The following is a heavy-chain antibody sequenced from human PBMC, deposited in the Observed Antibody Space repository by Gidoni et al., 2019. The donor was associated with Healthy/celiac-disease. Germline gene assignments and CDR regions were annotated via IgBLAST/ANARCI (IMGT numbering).Heavy chain of an antibody. D-gene: IGHD2-21*02. Sequence: EVQLVESGGGLVQPVGSLRLSCAASGFPFRSYWMHWVRQAPGKGLVGVSSIKSDGSSTSYADSVKGRFTISRDNAKNTLYLQMNSLRAEDTAVYYCARGAGLVDGDPRWYFDYWGQGTLVTVSS. CDR3: ARGAGLVDGDPRWYFDY. J-gene: IGHJ4*02. CDR2: IKSDGSST. CDR1: GFPFRSYW. V-gene: IGHV3-74*01.